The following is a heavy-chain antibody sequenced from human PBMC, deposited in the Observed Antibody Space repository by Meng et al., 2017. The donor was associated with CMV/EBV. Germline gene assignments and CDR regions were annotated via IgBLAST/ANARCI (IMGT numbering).Heavy chain of an antibody. CDR1: GFTFSSYS. V-gene: IGHV3-21*01. CDR3: ARGFSITALSDY. D-gene: IGHD1-14*01. J-gene: IGHJ4*02. Sequence: GESLKISCAASGFTFSSYSMNWVRQAPGKGPEWVSSISSSSSYIYYADSVKGRFTISRDNAKNPLYLQMNSLRAEDTAVYYCARGFSITALSDYWGQGTLVTVSS. CDR2: ISSSSSYI.